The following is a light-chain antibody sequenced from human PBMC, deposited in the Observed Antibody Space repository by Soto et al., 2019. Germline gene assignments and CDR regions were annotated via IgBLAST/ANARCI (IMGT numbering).Light chain of an antibody. CDR3: SSYRTTSPYV. CDR1: TSDVGGYDY. J-gene: IGLJ1*01. Sequence: QSVLTQPASVSGSPGQSITISCTGTTSDVGGYDYVSWYQQHPGKAPKLLISEVSNRPSGVSNRFSGSKSGNTASLTISGLQADDEADYYCSSYRTTSPYVFGTGTKLTVL. CDR2: EVS. V-gene: IGLV2-14*01.